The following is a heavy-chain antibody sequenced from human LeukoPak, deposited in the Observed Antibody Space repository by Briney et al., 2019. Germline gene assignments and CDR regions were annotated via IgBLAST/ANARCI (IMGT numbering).Heavy chain of an antibody. CDR2: IGKSGETT. CDR3: AQATAGRYEH. CDR1: GFTFSTYA. D-gene: IGHD3-9*01. J-gene: IGHJ1*01. V-gene: IGHV3-23*01. Sequence: GESLRLSCAASGFTFSTYAMNWVRQAPGKGLEWVSAIGKSGETTYYADSVKGRFTISRDNSKNTLYLQLNSLRADDTAVFYCAQATAGRYEHWGQGTVVTVPS.